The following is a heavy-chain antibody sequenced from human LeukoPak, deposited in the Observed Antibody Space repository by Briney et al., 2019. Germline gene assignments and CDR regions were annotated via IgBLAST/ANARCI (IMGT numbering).Heavy chain of an antibody. V-gene: IGHV3-21*01. J-gene: IGHJ4*02. CDR1: GFTLSSCS. D-gene: IGHD6-13*01. CDR2: ISRSSGYV. CDR3: ARFPEGSSTWSIDF. Sequence: GWSLRLSCAASGFTLSSCSMNWVRQAPGKGLEWVSSISRSSGYVFYADSMKGRFTVSRDNSKNSLYLQMNTLRAEDTAVYYCARFPEGSSTWSIDFWGQGTLVTVSS.